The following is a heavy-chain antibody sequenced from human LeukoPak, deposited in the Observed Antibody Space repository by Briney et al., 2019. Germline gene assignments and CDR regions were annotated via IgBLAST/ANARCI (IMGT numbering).Heavy chain of an antibody. CDR1: GGTFSSYA. CDR2: IIPIFGTA. D-gene: IGHD2-2*01. V-gene: IGHV1-69*13. J-gene: IGHJ6*03. CDR3: AGYCSSTSRYEISDYYYYMDV. Sequence: ASVKVSCKASGGTFSSYAISWVRQAPGQGLEWMGGIIPIFGTANYAQKFQGRVTITADESTSTAYMELSSLRSEDTAVYYCAGYCSSTSRYEISDYYYYMDVWGKGTTVTVSS.